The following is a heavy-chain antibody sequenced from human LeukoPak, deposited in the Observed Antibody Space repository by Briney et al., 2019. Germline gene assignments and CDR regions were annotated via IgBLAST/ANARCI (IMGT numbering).Heavy chain of an antibody. Sequence: GGSLRLSCAASVFTFSNYAMSWVRHAPGKGLEWVSSISGGSTYYADSVKGRFTISRDNSKNTLFLQMNSLRAEDTAVYYCAKGVSSLTFSFDYWGQGTLVTVSS. V-gene: IGHV3-23*01. CDR2: ISGGST. J-gene: IGHJ4*02. CDR1: VFTFSNYA. D-gene: IGHD6-13*01. CDR3: AKGVSSLTFSFDY.